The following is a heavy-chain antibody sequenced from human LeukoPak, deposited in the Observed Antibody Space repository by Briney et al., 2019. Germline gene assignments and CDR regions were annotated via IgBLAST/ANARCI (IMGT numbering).Heavy chain of an antibody. CDR3: AIRKSEEYSSSWNY. Sequence: PSETLSLTCAVYGGSFSGYYWSWIRQPPGKGLEWIGEINHSGSTNYNPSLKSRVTISVDTSKNQFSLKLSSVTAADTAVYYCAIRKSEEYSSSWNYWGQGTLVTVSS. D-gene: IGHD6-13*01. V-gene: IGHV4-34*01. CDR1: GGSFSGYY. J-gene: IGHJ4*02. CDR2: INHSGST.